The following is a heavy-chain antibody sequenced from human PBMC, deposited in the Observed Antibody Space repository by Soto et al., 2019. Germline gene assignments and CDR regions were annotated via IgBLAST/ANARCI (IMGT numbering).Heavy chain of an antibody. CDR2: IYYSGST. V-gene: IGHV4-31*03. D-gene: IGHD2-2*01. J-gene: IGHJ6*03. Sequence: QVQLQESGPGLVKPSQTLSLTCTVSGGSISSGGYYWSWIRQHPGKGLEWIGYIYYSGSTYYNPSLKKRVTISVDTSKNQSSLKQGSVTAADTAVYYCAGCCSSTINYYDYYYMDVWGKGTTVAVSS. CDR3: AGCCSSTINYYDYYYMDV. CDR1: GGSISSGGYY.